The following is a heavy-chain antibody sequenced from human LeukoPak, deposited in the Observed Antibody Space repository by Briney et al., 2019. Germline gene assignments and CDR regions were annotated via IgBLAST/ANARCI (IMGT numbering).Heavy chain of an antibody. Sequence: PSETLSLTCAVSGGSISSSYDQWVWIRQPPGKGLEWIGSIYYSGSSYNSPSLKSRVTISFDTSKNQFSLKLTSVTAADAAIYYCATRYTGDFHHWGQGTLVTVSS. CDR2: IYYSGSS. V-gene: IGHV4-39*01. CDR3: ATRYTGDFHH. J-gene: IGHJ4*02. D-gene: IGHD5-12*01. CDR1: GGSISSSYDQ.